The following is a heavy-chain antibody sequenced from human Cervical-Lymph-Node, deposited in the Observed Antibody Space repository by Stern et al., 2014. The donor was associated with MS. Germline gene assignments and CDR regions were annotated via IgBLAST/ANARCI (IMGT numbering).Heavy chain of an antibody. J-gene: IGHJ4*02. CDR1: GYTFTNYA. CDR3: ARGYSTTYLDY. V-gene: IGHV1-3*01. D-gene: IGHD6-13*01. CDR2: IHPGNGDA. Sequence: VQLGESGAEVKKPGASVKVSCKACGYTFTNYALHWALQSPGQITEWMGWIHPGNGDAKYSQNLQDRVTITRDTSANTGYMELRSLRVEDTAMYYCARGYSTTYLDYWGQGTLVTVSS.